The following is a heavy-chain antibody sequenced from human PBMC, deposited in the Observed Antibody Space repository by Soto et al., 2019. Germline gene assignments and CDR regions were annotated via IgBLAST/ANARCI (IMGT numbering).Heavy chain of an antibody. J-gene: IGHJ6*03. CDR3: ARVTGYYYYYMDV. CDR2: IYYSGST. V-gene: IGHV4-59*01. CDR1: GGSISSYY. Sequence: SETLSLTCPVSGGSISSYYWSWIRQPPGKGLEWIGYIYYSGSTNYNPSLKSRVTISVDTSKNQFSLKLSSVTAADTAVYYCARVTGYYYYYMDVWGKGTTVTVSS.